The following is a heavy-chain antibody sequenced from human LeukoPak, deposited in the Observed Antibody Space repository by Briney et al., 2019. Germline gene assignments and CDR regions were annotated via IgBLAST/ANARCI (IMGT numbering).Heavy chain of an antibody. J-gene: IGHJ3*02. CDR1: GFTFSTYG. V-gene: IGHV3-30*02. CDR3: AKVRMITMIAYDAFDI. CDR2: IRYVGINK. Sequence: GGSLRLSCAASGFTFSTYGMHWVRQAPGKGLEWVSFIRYVGINKYYADSVKGRFTISRDNSKNTLYLQMNSLRPEDTALYYCAKVRMITMIAYDAFDIWGQGTMVTVSS. D-gene: IGHD3-22*01.